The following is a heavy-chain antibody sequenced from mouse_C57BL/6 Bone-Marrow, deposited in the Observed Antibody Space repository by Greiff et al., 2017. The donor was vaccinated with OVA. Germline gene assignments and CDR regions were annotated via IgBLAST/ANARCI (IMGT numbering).Heavy chain of an antibody. CDR1: GYTFTSYW. CDR3: AREGLGSKDY. J-gene: IGHJ2*01. V-gene: IGHV1-52*01. Sequence: VQLQQPGAELVRPGSSVKLSCKASGYTFTSYWMHWVKQRPIQSLEWIGNIDPSDSETHYNQKFKDKATLTVDKSSSTAYMQLSSLTSEDSAVYYCAREGLGSKDYWGQGTTLTVSS. D-gene: IGHD2-5*01. CDR2: IDPSDSET.